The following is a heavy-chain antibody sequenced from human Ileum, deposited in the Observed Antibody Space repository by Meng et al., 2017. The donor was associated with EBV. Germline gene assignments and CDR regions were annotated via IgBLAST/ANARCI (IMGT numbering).Heavy chain of an antibody. V-gene: IGHV4-4*03. CDR1: AGSITSRNW. CDR2: IYHSGIT. Sequence: LQESGPGLVKRPGTLALTCAVSAGSITSRNWWSWVRQPPGKGLEWIGKIYHSGITIYNPSLKSRVTMSVDNSKNQFSLKLNSMTAADTAVYYCARDPTGGEDHQRVWGQGTLVTVSS. D-gene: IGHD1-14*01. J-gene: IGHJ4*02. CDR3: ARDPTGGEDHQRV.